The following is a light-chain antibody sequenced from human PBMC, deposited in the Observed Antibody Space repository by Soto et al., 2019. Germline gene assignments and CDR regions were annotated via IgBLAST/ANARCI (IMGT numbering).Light chain of an antibody. J-gene: IGLJ3*02. V-gene: IGLV1-40*01. Sequence: QSVLTQPPSVSGAPGQRVTISCTGSSSNIGAGYDVHWYQQLPGTAPKLLIYGNSNRPSGVPDRFSGSKSGTTASLAITGLQAEDDDDYYCQSYDSSLSSWVFGGGTKLTVL. CDR3: QSYDSSLSSWV. CDR2: GNS. CDR1: SSNIGAGYD.